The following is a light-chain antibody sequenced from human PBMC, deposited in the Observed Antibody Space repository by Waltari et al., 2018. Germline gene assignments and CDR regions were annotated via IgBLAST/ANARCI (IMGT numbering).Light chain of an antibody. CDR3: QQYYSTPLT. J-gene: IGKJ4*01. Sequence: DIQMTQSPSTLSASVGDRVTITCRASQSISSWLAWYQQKPGKAPKLLIYKASSLESGVPSRFSGSGSGTDFTLTISSLQAEDVAVYYCQQYYSTPLTFGGGTKVEIK. CDR1: QSISSW. V-gene: IGKV1-5*03. CDR2: KAS.